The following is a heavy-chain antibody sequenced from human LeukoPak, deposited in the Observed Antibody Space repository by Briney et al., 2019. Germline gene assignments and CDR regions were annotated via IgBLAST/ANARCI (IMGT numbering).Heavy chain of an antibody. D-gene: IGHD1-26*01. CDR1: GDSINSLDL. CDR2: MYLSGTA. V-gene: IGHV4-4*02. Sequence: SGTLSLTCTVSGDSINSLDLWSWVRQPPGKGLEWIGEMYLSGTAHSNPSVKSRVTISIDKSKNQFFLNLSSVTAADTAAYYCAGLVGRYSSDLYYYYFDYWGQGTLVTVSS. J-gene: IGHJ4*02. CDR3: AGLVGRYSSDLYYYYFDY.